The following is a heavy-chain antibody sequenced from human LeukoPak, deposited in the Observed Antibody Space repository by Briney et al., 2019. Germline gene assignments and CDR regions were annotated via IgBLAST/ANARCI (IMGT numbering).Heavy chain of an antibody. CDR3: ARERMRLFGDH. V-gene: IGHV3-48*01. Sequence: AGGSLRLSCATSGFTFSYYSMHWVRQAPGRGLEWVSYISNSGRTIYYADSVKGRFTISGDNAKNSVYLQMNSLRAEDTAVYYCARERMRLFGDHWGQGTLVTVSS. D-gene: IGHD3-3*01. J-gene: IGHJ4*02. CDR2: ISNSGRTI. CDR1: GFTFSYYS.